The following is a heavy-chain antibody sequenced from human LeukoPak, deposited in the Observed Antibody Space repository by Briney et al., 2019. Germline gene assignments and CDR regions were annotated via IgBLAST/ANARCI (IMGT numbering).Heavy chain of an antibody. D-gene: IGHD3-10*01. Sequence: SETLSLTCTVSGGSISSSSYYWGWIRQPPGKGLEWIGSIYYSGSTYYNPSLKSRVTISVDTSKNQFSLKLSSVTAADTAVYYCARDYGRGLYYGSGMGLDYWGQGTLVTVSS. V-gene: IGHV4-39*07. CDR2: IYYSGST. CDR3: ARDYGRGLYYGSGMGLDY. CDR1: GGSISSSSYY. J-gene: IGHJ4*02.